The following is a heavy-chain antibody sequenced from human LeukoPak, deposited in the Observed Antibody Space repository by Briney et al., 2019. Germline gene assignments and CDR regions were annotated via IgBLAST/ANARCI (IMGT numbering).Heavy chain of an antibody. V-gene: IGHV3-48*01. CDR3: ARDYKYAFDN. J-gene: IGHJ4*02. D-gene: IGHD5-24*01. Sequence: GGSLRLSCAASGFTFSSYSMNWVRQAPGKGLEWISYIGIDSGNTNYADSVKGRFTISGDKAKNSLYLQMNSLRVEDTAVYYCARDYKYAFDNWGQGALVTDSP. CDR1: GFTFSSYS. CDR2: IGIDSGNT.